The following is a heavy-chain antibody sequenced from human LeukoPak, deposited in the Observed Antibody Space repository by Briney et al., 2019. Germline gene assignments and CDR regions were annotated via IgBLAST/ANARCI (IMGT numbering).Heavy chain of an antibody. CDR1: GFTFSSYN. V-gene: IGHV3-21*01. J-gene: IGHJ4*02. CDR2: IGSSGGFI. Sequence: AGGSLRLSCSASGFTFSSYNMNWVRQAPGKGLEWVSGIGSSGGFIFYADSLKGRFTISRDNANNSLYLQMNNLRAEDTAVYYCGREGGYSYSRDFDYWGQGTLVTVSS. D-gene: IGHD5-12*01. CDR3: GREGGYSYSRDFDY.